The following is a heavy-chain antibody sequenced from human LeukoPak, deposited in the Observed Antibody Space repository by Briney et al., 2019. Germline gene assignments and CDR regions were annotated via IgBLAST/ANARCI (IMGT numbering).Heavy chain of an antibody. CDR2: ISGSGGST. D-gene: IGHD3-16*01. CDR3: AGLRGPSLWDY. CDR1: GFTFSSYA. Sequence: GRSLRLSCAVSGFTFSSYAMSWVRQAPGKGLEWVSSISGSGGSTYYADSVKGRFTISRDNSKNTLYLQMNSLRAEDTAVYYCAGLRGPSLWDYWGQGTLVTVSS. J-gene: IGHJ4*02. V-gene: IGHV3-23*01.